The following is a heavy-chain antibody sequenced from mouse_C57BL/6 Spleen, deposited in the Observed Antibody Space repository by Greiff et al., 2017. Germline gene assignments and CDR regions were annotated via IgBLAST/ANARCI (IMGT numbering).Heavy chain of an antibody. V-gene: IGHV1-80*01. CDR1: GYAFSSYW. CDR3: ARGNYYGSSSYYYAMDY. CDR2: IYPGDGDT. D-gene: IGHD1-1*01. Sequence: QVQLQQSGAELVKPGASVKISCKASGYAFSSYWMNWVKQRPGKGLEWIGQIYPGDGDTNYNGKFKGKATLTSDKSSSTAYKQLSSLTSEDSAVYFCARGNYYGSSSYYYAMDYWGQGTSVTVSS. J-gene: IGHJ4*01.